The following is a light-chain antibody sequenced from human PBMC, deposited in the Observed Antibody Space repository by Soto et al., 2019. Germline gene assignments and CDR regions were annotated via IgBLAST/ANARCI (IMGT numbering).Light chain of an antibody. J-gene: IGKJ2*01. Sequence: EIVLTQSPATLSLSPGERATLSCRASQSVSSYLAWYQRKPGQSPRLLIYDASNRATGIPARFSGSGSGTDFTLTISSLEPEDFAVYYCQQRSNWPHTFGPGTKVDIK. V-gene: IGKV3-11*01. CDR3: QQRSNWPHT. CDR2: DAS. CDR1: QSVSSY.